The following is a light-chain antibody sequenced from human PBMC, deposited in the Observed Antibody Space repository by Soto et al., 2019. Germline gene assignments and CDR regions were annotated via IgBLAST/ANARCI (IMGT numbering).Light chain of an antibody. CDR1: SSNIGGNS. V-gene: IGLV1-51*01. J-gene: IGLJ2*01. CDR2: DDD. Sequence: QSVMTQPPSVSAAPGQRVTISCSGSSSNIGGNSVSWYQQLPGTAPKLLIYDDDKRPSGIPDRFSGSKSGTSATLGITGFQTGDEADYYCSSYTDINTVLFGGGTQLTVL. CDR3: SSYTDINTVL.